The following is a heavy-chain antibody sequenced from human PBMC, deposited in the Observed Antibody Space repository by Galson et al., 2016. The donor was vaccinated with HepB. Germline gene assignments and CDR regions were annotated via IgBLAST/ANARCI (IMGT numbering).Heavy chain of an antibody. Sequence: SLRLSCAASGFTFSSYSMNWVRQAPGKGLEWVSSISGRSTYIYYADSVRGRFAISRDNAKNSLYLQVSSLRVEDTAVYYCARNLVDMATTRAFDIWGQGTMVTVSS. CDR3: ARNLVDMATTRAFDI. V-gene: IGHV3-21*01. CDR2: ISGRSTYI. CDR1: GFTFSSYS. D-gene: IGHD5-24*01. J-gene: IGHJ3*02.